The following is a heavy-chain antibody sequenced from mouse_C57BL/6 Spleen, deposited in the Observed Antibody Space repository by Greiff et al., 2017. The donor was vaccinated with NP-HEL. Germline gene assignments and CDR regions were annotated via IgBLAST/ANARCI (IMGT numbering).Heavy chain of an antibody. CDR1: GFTFSSYA. CDR3: TREGGYVPVRFDV. CDR2: ISSGGDYI. Sequence: EVKLEESGEGLVKPGGSLKLSCAASGFTFSSYAMSWVRQTPEKRLEWVAYISSGGDYIYYAATVTGRFTISRANARNTLYLQMSSLKSEDTAMYYCTREGGYVPVRFDVWGTGTTVTVAS. V-gene: IGHV5-9-1*02. D-gene: IGHD2-2*01. J-gene: IGHJ1*03.